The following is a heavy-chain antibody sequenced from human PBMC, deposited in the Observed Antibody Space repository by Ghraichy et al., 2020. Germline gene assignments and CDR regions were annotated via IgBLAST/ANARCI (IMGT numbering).Heavy chain of an antibody. CDR3: ARARGYSGVLLRFDP. CDR1: GWSFSVYY. Sequence: SETLSLTFAVYGWSFSVYYRSWIRQPPGKGLEWIGEINNSGSTNYHTSPKSRVTISVDTSNNHFSRKLSSVTAADTAVYYCARARGYSGVLLRFDPWGQGTLVTVSP. V-gene: IGHV4-34*01. D-gene: IGHD5-12*01. J-gene: IGHJ5*02. CDR2: INNSGST.